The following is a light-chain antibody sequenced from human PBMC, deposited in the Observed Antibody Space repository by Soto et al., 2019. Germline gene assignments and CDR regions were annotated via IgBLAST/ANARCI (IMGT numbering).Light chain of an antibody. CDR1: QSISNY. CDR3: QHYNSYSEA. V-gene: IGKV1-16*01. J-gene: IGKJ1*01. CDR2: AAS. Sequence: DIQMTQSPSSLSASVGDRVIITCRASQSISNYLNWYQQKPGKAPKLLIFAASSLQSGVPSRFSGSGSGTEFTLTISSLQPDDFATYYCQHYNSYSEAFGQGTKVE.